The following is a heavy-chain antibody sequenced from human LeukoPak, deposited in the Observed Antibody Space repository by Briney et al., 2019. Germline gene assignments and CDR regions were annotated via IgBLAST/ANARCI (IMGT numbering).Heavy chain of an antibody. V-gene: IGHV1-46*01. Sequence: ASVKVSRKASGYRFTSTYMHWVRQAPGQGLEWMGLINPTGTYTKYAQKFQGRVSMTRDTSTSTDYMELRSLTSEDSAVYYCARDQSGSTTVTVTTDYWYFDVWGRGTLVTVSS. CDR2: INPTGTYT. D-gene: IGHD4-17*01. CDR3: ARDQSGSTTVTVTTDYWYFDV. CDR1: GYRFTSTY. J-gene: IGHJ2*01.